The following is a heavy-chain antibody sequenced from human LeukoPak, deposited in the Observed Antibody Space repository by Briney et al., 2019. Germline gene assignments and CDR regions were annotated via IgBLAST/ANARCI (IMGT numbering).Heavy chain of an antibody. CDR2: FYPGDSDT. Sequence: GESLKISCKGSGCIFTNYWIGWVRRMPGKGLEWMAIFYPGDSDTRYSPSFQGQVTISADKSIGTVYLQWSSLKAPDTAMYYCARLYGTYFDYWGQGTLVTVSS. D-gene: IGHD3-10*01. J-gene: IGHJ4*02. V-gene: IGHV5-51*01. CDR3: ARLYGTYFDY. CDR1: GCIFTNYW.